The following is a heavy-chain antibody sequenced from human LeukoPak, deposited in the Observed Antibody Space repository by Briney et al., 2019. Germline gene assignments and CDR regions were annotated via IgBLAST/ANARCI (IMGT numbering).Heavy chain of an antibody. CDR3: ARLAVTTYYYYGMDV. D-gene: IGHD4-17*01. J-gene: IGHJ6*02. Sequence: GGSLKISCKGSGYSFTSYWIGWVRQMPGKGLEWMGIIYPGDSDTRYSPSFQGQVTISADKSISTAYLQWSSLKASDTAMYYCARLAVTTYYYYGMDVWGQGTTVTVSS. CDR1: GYSFTSYW. CDR2: IYPGDSDT. V-gene: IGHV5-51*01.